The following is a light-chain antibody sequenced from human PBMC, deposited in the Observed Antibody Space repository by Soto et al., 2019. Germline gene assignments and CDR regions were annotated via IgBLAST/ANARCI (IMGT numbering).Light chain of an antibody. CDR2: AAS. Sequence: DIQMTQSPSSLSASVGDRVTITCRASQSISSYLNWYQQKPGKAPKLLIYAASSLQSGVPSRFSGSGSGTAFTLTISSLQPEDFATYYCQHSYSTPYTFGQGTKVEIK. CDR3: QHSYSTPYT. V-gene: IGKV1-39*01. CDR1: QSISSY. J-gene: IGKJ2*01.